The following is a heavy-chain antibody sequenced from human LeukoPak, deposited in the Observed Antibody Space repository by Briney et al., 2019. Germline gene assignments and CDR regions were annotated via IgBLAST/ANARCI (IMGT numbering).Heavy chain of an antibody. J-gene: IGHJ4*02. Sequence: SETLSLTCTVSGGSVSSGRYFWSWIRQPPGKGLEWIGFICYSGSTNYNPSLESRVTISLATSKNQFSLKLSSVTAADTAVYYCARVAATGTMREFDYWGQGTLVTVSS. D-gene: IGHD6-13*01. CDR1: GGSVSSGRYF. V-gene: IGHV4-61*01. CDR3: ARVAATGTMREFDY. CDR2: ICYSGST.